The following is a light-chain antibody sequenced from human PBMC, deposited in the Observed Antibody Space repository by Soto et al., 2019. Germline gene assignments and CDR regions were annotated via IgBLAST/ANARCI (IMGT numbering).Light chain of an antibody. J-gene: IGKJ2*01. CDR1: QSVSSNY. CDR3: QQYSSSPLTYT. CDR2: SAS. V-gene: IGKV3-20*01. Sequence: EIVLTQSPGTLSLSPGERATLSCRASQSVSSNYLAWYQQKPGQAPRLLIYSASSRATGIPDRFSGSGSGTDFTITISRLEPEDFAVYYCQQYSSSPLTYTFGQGTKLEIK.